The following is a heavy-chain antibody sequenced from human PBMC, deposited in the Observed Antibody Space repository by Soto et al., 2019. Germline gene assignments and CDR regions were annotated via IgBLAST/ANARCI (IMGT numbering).Heavy chain of an antibody. CDR3: AKDPQSGSLRSYYFDY. D-gene: IGHD5-12*01. CDR1: GFTFDDYA. CDR2: ISWSSGSI. Sequence: DVQLVESGGGLVQPGRSLRLYCAASGFTFDDYAMHWVRQAPGKGLEWVSGISWSSGSIGYADSVKGRFTISSDNAKNSLYLQMNSLRAEDTALYYCAKDPQSGSLRSYYFDYWGQGTLVTVSS. V-gene: IGHV3-9*01. J-gene: IGHJ4*02.